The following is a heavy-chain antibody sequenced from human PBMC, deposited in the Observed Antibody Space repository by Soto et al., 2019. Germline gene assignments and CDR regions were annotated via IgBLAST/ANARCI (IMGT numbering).Heavy chain of an antibody. CDR1: GFSLTTSGVG. Sequence: QITLNESGPTQVKPRQTLTLTCTFSGFSLTTSGVGVGWIRQSPGKAPEWLALIYWDDDKRYSPSLKSRLTITKDTSKNQVVLIMADLDPADTATYYCAHRVLLTVFGLVTTTAIYFDFWGQGTPVAVSS. D-gene: IGHD3-3*01. CDR3: AHRVLLTVFGLVTTTAIYFDF. V-gene: IGHV2-5*02. J-gene: IGHJ4*02. CDR2: IYWDDDK.